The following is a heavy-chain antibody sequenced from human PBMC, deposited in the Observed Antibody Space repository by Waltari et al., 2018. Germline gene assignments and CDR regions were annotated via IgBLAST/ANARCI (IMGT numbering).Heavy chain of an antibody. Sequence: QVQLQESGPGLVKPSQTLSLTCTVSGGSISSGAYSWNWVRPPDGRGLEWIGYIYPSGSATYNPSLKSRVTISGDTSKNQFFLRLSSVTAADTAVYYCARAGLLWFRAGWFDPWGQGTLVTVSS. CDR1: GGSISSGAYS. CDR2: IYPSGSA. CDR3: ARAGLLWFRAGWFDP. D-gene: IGHD3-10*01. J-gene: IGHJ5*02. V-gene: IGHV4-61*09.